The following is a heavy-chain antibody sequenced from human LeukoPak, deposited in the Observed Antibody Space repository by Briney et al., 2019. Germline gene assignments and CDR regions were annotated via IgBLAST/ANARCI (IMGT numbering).Heavy chain of an antibody. V-gene: IGHV1-8*01. CDR2: MNPNTGNT. CDR1: GYTFTSYD. CDR3: ARGGLKTNYDKDDY. D-gene: IGHD3-22*01. J-gene: IGHJ4*02. Sequence: EASAKVSCKASGYTFTSYDINWVRQATGQGLEWMGWMNPNTGNTGYAQKFQGRVTMTRNTSISTAYMELSSLRSEDTAVYYCARGGLKTNYDKDDYWGQGTLVTVSS.